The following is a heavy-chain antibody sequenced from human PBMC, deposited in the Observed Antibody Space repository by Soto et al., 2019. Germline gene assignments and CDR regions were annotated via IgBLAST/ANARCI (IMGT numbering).Heavy chain of an antibody. CDR2: IIPRFGTP. Sequence: QVQLVQSGAEVKKPGSSVKVSCRASGGTFSSYIISWVRQAPGQGLEWMGGIIPRFGTPNYAKQFQGRVTITADEFTSTAYMELSSLRSGDTAVSYCARDAPYSSTGLLRDKSPDYWGQGTLVTVSS. V-gene: IGHV1-69*01. D-gene: IGHD6-19*01. J-gene: IGHJ4*02. CDR1: GGTFSSYI. CDR3: ARDAPYSSTGLLRDKSPDY.